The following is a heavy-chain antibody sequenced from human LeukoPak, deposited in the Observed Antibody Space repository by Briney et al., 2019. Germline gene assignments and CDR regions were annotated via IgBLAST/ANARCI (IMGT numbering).Heavy chain of an antibody. D-gene: IGHD3-9*01. CDR2: IYTSGST. CDR3: ARAAFYDILIAFDP. V-gene: IGHV4-61*02. J-gene: IGHJ5*02. CDR1: GGSISSGSYE. Sequence: SETLSLTCTVSGGSISSGSYEWGWLRQPGVKGLEWIALIYTSGSTNYNPSLKSRVTISVDTSKNQFSLKLSSVTAADTAVYYCARAAFYDILIAFDPWGQGTLVTVSS.